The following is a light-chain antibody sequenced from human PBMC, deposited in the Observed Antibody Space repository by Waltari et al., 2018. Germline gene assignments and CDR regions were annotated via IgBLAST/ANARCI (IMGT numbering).Light chain of an antibody. J-gene: IGKJ2*01. Sequence: ENVLTQSPGTLSFSPGDRATVSCRASQRVSSRYLAWYQQNPGQAPRLLIYAASSRATGIPDRFSGSGSGTNFTLTISRLEPEDFAVYYCQQYGNSPRTFGQGTNLEIK. CDR3: QQYGNSPRT. CDR2: AAS. V-gene: IGKV3-20*01. CDR1: QRVSSRY.